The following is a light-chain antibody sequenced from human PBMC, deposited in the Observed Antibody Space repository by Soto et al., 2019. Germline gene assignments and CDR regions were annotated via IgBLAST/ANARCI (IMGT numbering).Light chain of an antibody. Sequence: QSVLTQPPSASGTPGQRVTISCSGSSSNIGSNYVFWYQQLPGTAPKLLIYRNDQRPSGVPDRFSGSKSGTSASLAIRGLRSEDEADYHCAAWDDSLSGPVFGGGTKLTVL. CDR2: RND. V-gene: IGLV1-47*01. CDR3: AAWDDSLSGPV. CDR1: SSNIGSNY. J-gene: IGLJ2*01.